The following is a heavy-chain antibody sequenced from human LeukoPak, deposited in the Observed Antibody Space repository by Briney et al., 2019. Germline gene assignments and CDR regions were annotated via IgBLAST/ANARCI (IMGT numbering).Heavy chain of an antibody. J-gene: IGHJ4*02. D-gene: IGHD3-9*01. V-gene: IGHV4-34*01. CDR2: INHSGTT. CDR1: RGSFSGYY. CDR3: ARGPTIDYDILTGYYYFDY. Sequence: PSETLSLTCAVYRGSFSGYYWTWIRQSPGKGLGWIGDINHSGTTNYNPSLKSRVTISIDTSKNQFSLKLSSVTAADTAVYYCARGPTIDYDILTGYYYFDYWGQGTLVTVSS.